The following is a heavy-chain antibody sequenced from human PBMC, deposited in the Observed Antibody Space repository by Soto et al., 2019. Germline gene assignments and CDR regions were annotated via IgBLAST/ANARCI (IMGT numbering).Heavy chain of an antibody. CDR1: GYTFTSYG. V-gene: IGHV1-18*01. CDR3: AREMLYYDFWSGYYTHYYGMDV. Sequence: ASVKVSCKASGYTFTSYGISWVRQAPGQGLEWMGWISAYNGNTNYAQKLQGRVTMTTDTSTSTAYMELRSLRSDDTAVYYCAREMLYYDFWSGYYTHYYGMDVWGQGTKVTVSS. CDR2: ISAYNGNT. D-gene: IGHD3-3*01. J-gene: IGHJ6*02.